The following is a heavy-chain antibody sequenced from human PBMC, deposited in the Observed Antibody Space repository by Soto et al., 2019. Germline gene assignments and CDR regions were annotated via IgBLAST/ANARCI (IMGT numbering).Heavy chain of an antibody. CDR3: AKEKKMVACGGDCFRFDS. CDR1: GFPFSGHA. D-gene: IGHD2-21*02. CDR2: ISYDESNK. Sequence: GGYLRLSCAASGFPFSGHAMHWVRQAPGKGLEWAAIISYDESNKWYVDSVKGRFTISRDNSKNTLYLQMNSLRPEDTAMYYCAKEKKMVACGGDCFRFDSWGQATLVTVSS. J-gene: IGHJ4*02. V-gene: IGHV3-30*04.